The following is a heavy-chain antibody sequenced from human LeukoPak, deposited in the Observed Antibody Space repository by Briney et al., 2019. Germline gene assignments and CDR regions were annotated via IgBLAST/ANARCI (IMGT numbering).Heavy chain of an antibody. J-gene: IGHJ6*02. V-gene: IGHV4-34*01. CDR2: INHSGST. D-gene: IGHD3-10*01. Sequence: SETLSLTCAVYGGSFSGYYWSWIRQPPGKGLEWIGEINHSGSTNYNPSLKSRVTISVDTSKNQFSLKLSSVTAADTAVYYCASLYYYGSGSYVEDVWGQGTTVTVSS. CDR3: ASLYYYGSGSYVEDV. CDR1: GGSFSGYY.